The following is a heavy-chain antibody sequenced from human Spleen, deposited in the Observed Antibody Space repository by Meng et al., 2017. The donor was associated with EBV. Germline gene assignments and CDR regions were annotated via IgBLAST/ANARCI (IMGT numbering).Heavy chain of an antibody. CDR1: GCTFISYA. V-gene: IGHV1-69*01. CDR3: VRERGATAVLGY. D-gene: IGHD1-26*01. J-gene: IGHJ4*02. CDR2: IIPIFGTT. Sequence: QVQVVQCGGGVNKPWCSGKCHCKASGCTFISYAIGWVRQAPGQGLEWMGGIIPIFGTTNYAQKFQGRVTITADESANTAYMELSSLRSEDTAVYYCVRERGATAVLGYWGQGTLVTVSS.